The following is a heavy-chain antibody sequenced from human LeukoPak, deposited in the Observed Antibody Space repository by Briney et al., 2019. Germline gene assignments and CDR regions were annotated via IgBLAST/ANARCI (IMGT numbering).Heavy chain of an antibody. CDR3: ARVTAGATADYFDS. CDR2: ISGGSGTI. J-gene: IGHJ4*02. D-gene: IGHD1-26*01. V-gene: IGHV3-48*01. CDR1: GFTFTTYS. Sequence: GGSLRLSCAASGFTFTTYSMNWVRQAPGKGLEWISYISGGSGTIYYADSVKGRFTISRDNARNSLYLQLNSLRAEDTAVYFCARVTAGATADYFDSWGQGTLVTVSS.